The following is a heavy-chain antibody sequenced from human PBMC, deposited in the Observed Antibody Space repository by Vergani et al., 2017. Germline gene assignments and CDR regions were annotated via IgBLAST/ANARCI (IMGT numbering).Heavy chain of an antibody. CDR2: IWYDGSNK. V-gene: IGHV3-33*01. CDR1: GFTFSSYG. D-gene: IGHD3-3*01. J-gene: IGHJ4*02. Sequence: QVQLVESGGGVVQPGRSLRLSCAASGFTFSSYGMHWVRQAPGKGLEWVAVIWYDGSNKYYADSVKGRFTISRDKSKNTLYLQMNSLRAEDTAVYYCARDERAYYDFWSGYYDFDYWGQGTLVTVSS. CDR3: ARDERAYYDFWSGYYDFDY.